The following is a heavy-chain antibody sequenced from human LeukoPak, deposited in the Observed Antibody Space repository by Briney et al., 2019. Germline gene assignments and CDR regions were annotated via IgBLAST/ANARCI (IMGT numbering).Heavy chain of an antibody. J-gene: IGHJ5*02. CDR3: AREKGSGLYWFDP. Sequence: ASVKVSCKASGYTFTSYYMHWVRQAPGQGLEWMGIINPSGGSTSYAQKFQGRVTMTRDTSASTVYMELSSLRSEDTAVYYYAREKGSGLYWFDPWGQGTLVTVSS. V-gene: IGHV1-46*01. CDR2: INPSGGST. CDR1: GYTFTSYY. D-gene: IGHD1-14*01.